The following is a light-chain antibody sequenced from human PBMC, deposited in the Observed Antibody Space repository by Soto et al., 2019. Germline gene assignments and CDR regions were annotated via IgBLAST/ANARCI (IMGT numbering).Light chain of an antibody. Sequence: EMVMTQSPGTLSVSPGERATLSCRASQTFGRDYLAWYQHKPGQAPRLLIYGISNRATGIPDRFSGSGSGTEFTLTISSVQPEDVAIYYCQQYTNWPITFGQGTRLEI. CDR2: GIS. CDR3: QQYTNWPIT. CDR1: QTFGRDY. J-gene: IGKJ5*01. V-gene: IGKV3D-15*01.